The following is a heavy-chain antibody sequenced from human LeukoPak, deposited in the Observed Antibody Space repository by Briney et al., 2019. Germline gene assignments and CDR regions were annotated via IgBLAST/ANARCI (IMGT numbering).Heavy chain of an antibody. V-gene: IGHV3-21*01. Sequence: PGGSLRLSCAASGFTFSSYNMNWVRQAPGKGPEWVSSISTSSTYIYYTDSVKGRFTMSRDNAKNSMYLQMNSLRAEDTAVYYCARGPDRVGWLPDNWFDPWGQGTLVTVSS. D-gene: IGHD6-19*01. CDR2: ISTSSTYI. CDR3: ARGPDRVGWLPDNWFDP. CDR1: GFTFSSYN. J-gene: IGHJ5*02.